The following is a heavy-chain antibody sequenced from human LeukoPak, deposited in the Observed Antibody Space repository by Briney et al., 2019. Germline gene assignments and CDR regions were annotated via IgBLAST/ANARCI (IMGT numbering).Heavy chain of an antibody. CDR1: GYSYTDYY. CDR2: INTRGGGT. CDR3: ARGGTTAGYWFDP. J-gene: IGHJ5*02. Sequence: ASVKVYCKASGYSYTDYYLHWVRPAPGRGLGWMRIINTRGGGTSYAQKFQGRVTMTTDTSTSTVYMELSSVRSEDTAVYYCARGGTTAGYWFDPWGQGTLVTVSS. V-gene: IGHV1-46*01. D-gene: IGHD4-11*01.